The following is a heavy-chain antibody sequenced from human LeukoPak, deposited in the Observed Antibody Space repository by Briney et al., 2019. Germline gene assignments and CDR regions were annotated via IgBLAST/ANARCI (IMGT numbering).Heavy chain of an antibody. J-gene: IGHJ4*02. D-gene: IGHD3-10*01. Sequence: PGGSLRLSCAASGFTFSSYAMSWVRQAPGKGLEWVPAISGSGGSIYYADSVKGRFTISRDNSKNTLYLQMNSLRAEDTAVYYCAKRPGNLWFGRGPYFDYWGQGTLVTVSS. CDR3: AKRPGNLWFGRGPYFDY. CDR1: GFTFSSYA. V-gene: IGHV3-23*01. CDR2: ISGSGGSI.